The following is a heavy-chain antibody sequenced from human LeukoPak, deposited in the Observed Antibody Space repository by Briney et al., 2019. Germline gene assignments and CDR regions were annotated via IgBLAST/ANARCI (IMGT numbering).Heavy chain of an antibody. D-gene: IGHD2-2*01. CDR2: INHSGST. J-gene: IGHJ6*02. Sequence: SETLPLTCAVYGGSFSGYYWSWIRQPPGKGLEWIGEINHSGSTNYNPSLKSRVTISVDTSKNQFSLKLSSVTAADTAVYYCATVPAATLYYYYYGMDVWGQGTTVTVSS. V-gene: IGHV4-34*01. CDR1: GGSFSGYY. CDR3: ATVPAATLYYYYYGMDV.